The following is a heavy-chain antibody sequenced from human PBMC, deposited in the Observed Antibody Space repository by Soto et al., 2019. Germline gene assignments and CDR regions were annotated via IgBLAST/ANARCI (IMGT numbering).Heavy chain of an antibody. CDR3: ASPLDGKYPFDWSY. D-gene: IGHD3-9*01. CDR1: GVPFISYS. J-gene: IGHJ4*02. Sequence: PGGSLRLSCAASGVPFISYSMNWVRQAPGKGLEWVSYISSSSSTIYYADSVKGRFTISRDNAKNSLYLQMNSLRAEDTAVYYCASPLDGKYPFDWSYWGQGTLVTVSS. V-gene: IGHV3-48*01. CDR2: ISSSSSTI.